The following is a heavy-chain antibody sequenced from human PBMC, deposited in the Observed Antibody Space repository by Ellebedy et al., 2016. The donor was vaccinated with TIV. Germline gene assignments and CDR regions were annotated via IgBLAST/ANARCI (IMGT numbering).Heavy chain of an antibody. CDR1: GFTFSVYW. Sequence: GESLKISXAASGFTFSVYWMTWVRQAPGKGLEWVANMNEDGSKRYYLDSVKGRFTISRDNAKNSLYLQMNSLRVEDTAVYYCAREMDGGPDYWGQGTLVSVSS. CDR3: AREMDGGPDY. V-gene: IGHV3-7*03. D-gene: IGHD3-10*01. J-gene: IGHJ4*02. CDR2: MNEDGSKR.